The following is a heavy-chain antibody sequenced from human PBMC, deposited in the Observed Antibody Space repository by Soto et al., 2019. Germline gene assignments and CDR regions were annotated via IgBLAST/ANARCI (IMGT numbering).Heavy chain of an antibody. Sequence: GASVKVSCKASGGTFSSYAISWVRQAPGQGLEWMGGIIPIFGTANYAQKFQGRVTITADESTSTAYMELSSLRSEDTAVYYCARGGEMVDAYYFDYWGQGTLVTVSS. V-gene: IGHV1-69*13. CDR3: ARGGEMVDAYYFDY. D-gene: IGHD3-10*01. CDR2: IIPIFGTA. CDR1: GGTFSSYA. J-gene: IGHJ4*02.